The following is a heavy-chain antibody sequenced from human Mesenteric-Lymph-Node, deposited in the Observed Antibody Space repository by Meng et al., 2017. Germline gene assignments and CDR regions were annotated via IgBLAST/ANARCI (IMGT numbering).Heavy chain of an antibody. D-gene: IGHD4-17*01. CDR1: GFSFRDSW. V-gene: IGHV3-7*01. J-gene: IGHJ4*02. Sequence: ESLKISCAASGFSFRDSWKGWVRQAPGKGLEWVAIISPNGSDKYYMDSVKGRFTISKDNAKKSLYLQTNNLSAEDTAVYCCTRDPGARALDYWGQGTLVTVSS. CDR2: ISPNGSDK. CDR3: TRDPGARALDY.